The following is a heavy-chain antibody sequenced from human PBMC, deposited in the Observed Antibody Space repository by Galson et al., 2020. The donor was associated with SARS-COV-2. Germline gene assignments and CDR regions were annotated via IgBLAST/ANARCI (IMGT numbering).Heavy chain of an antibody. V-gene: IGHV3-13*04. CDR3: ARSFHIGSGTYSLTYYFGLDV. CDR1: GFTFSSYD. CDR2: IGVAGDT. Sequence: GESLKISCAASGFTFSSYDMHWVHQVTGKGLEWVSAIGVAGDTYYAGSVKGRFTISRENDKNSVYLQMNSLRVGDTAVYYCARSFHIGSGTYSLTYYFGLDVWGQGATVTVSS. D-gene: IGHD3-10*01. J-gene: IGHJ6*02.